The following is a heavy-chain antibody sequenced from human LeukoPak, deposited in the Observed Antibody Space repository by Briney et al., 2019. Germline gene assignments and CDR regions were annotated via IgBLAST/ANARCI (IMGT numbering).Heavy chain of an antibody. Sequence: GGSLRLSCAASGFTLSSYNMNWVRQAPGKGLEWVSYISISTIYYADSVKGRFTISRDNAKNSLYLQMNGLRAEDTAVYYCAKEAPHTAVLIALPEWNYIDSWGRGILVSVSS. J-gene: IGHJ4*02. CDR3: AKEAPHTAVLIALPEWNYIDS. CDR2: ISISTI. CDR1: GFTLSSYN. V-gene: IGHV3-48*04. D-gene: IGHD2-21*01.